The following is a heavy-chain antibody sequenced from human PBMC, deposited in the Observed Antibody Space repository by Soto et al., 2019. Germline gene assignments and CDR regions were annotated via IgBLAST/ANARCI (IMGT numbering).Heavy chain of an antibody. CDR1: GFALTDYA. CDR2: ISGSGGST. Sequence: EVHLLESGGGLVQPGGSLRLSCAVSGFALTDYAMTWVRQAPGKGLEWVSAISGSGGSTFYADSVKGRFTVFTDSSKNTVFLQMNSLRADDTAIYYCAKEIASAWYPLDDWGQGTLVTVSS. V-gene: IGHV3-23*01. CDR3: AKEIASAWYPLDD. D-gene: IGHD6-13*01. J-gene: IGHJ4*02.